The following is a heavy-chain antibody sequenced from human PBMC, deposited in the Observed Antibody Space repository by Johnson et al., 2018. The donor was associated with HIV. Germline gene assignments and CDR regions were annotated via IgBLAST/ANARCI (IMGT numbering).Heavy chain of an antibody. CDR3: ARVRAGRENAFDI. Sequence: QVQLVESGGGVVQPGRSLRLSCAASGFTFSSYAMHWVRQAPGKGLEWVAVISYDGSNKYYADSVKGRFTISRDNSKTTLSLQMNSPRVDDTAIYYCARVRAGRENAFDIWGQWTMVTVSS. CDR1: GFTFSSYA. J-gene: IGHJ3*02. D-gene: IGHD1-26*01. V-gene: IGHV3-30*04. CDR2: ISYDGSNK.